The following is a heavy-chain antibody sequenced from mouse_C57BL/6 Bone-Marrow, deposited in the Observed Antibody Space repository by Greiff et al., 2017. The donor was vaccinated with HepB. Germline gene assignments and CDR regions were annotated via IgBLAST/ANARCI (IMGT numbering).Heavy chain of an antibody. CDR2: INPSTGGT. CDR3: AREGLRPLYYYAMDY. V-gene: IGHV1-42*01. CDR1: GYSFTGYY. Sequence: VQLKESGPELVKPGASVKISCKASGYSFTGYYMNWVKQSPEKSLEWIGEINPSTGGTTYNQKFKAKATLTVDKSSSTAYMQLKSLTSEDSAVYYCAREGLRPLYYYAMDYWGQGTSVTVSS. J-gene: IGHJ4*01. D-gene: IGHD2-4*01.